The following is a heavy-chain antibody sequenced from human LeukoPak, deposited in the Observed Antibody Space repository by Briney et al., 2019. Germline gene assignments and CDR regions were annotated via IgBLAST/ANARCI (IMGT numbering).Heavy chain of an antibody. J-gene: IGHJ5*02. CDR3: TKSSWSLFDP. CDR2: INHSGST. CDR1: GGSLSVYY. V-gene: IGHV4-34*01. D-gene: IGHD3-10*01. Sequence: PSETLSPTCAVYGGSLSVYYWSWIRQPPGKGLGWIGEINHSGSTNYKPSLKSGVTISVDTSKNQISLKLSSVTAADTAVYYCTKSSWSLFDPWGQGTLVTVSS.